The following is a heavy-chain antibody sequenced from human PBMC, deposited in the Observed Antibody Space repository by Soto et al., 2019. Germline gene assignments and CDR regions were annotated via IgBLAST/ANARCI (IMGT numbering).Heavy chain of an antibody. CDR2: IYYSGST. Sequence: QVQLQESGPGLVKPSETLSLTCTVSGGSISSYYWSWIRQPPGKGLELIGYIYYSGSTNYNPSLKRRVTIAVDTSKNQFSLKLSSVTAADTAVYSCARVFYYGAESGMDVWGQGTTVTVSS. CDR1: GGSISSYY. D-gene: IGHD3-10*01. CDR3: ARVFYYGAESGMDV. V-gene: IGHV4-59*08. J-gene: IGHJ6*02.